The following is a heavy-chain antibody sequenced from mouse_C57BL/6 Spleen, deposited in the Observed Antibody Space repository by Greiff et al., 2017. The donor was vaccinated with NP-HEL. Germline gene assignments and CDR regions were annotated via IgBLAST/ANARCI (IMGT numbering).Heavy chain of an antibody. J-gene: IGHJ4*01. CDR3: ARRYSKDAMDY. V-gene: IGHV1-82*01. CDR2: IYPGDGDT. D-gene: IGHD2-5*01. Sequence: VKLVESGPELVKPGASVKISCKASGYAFSSSWMNWVKQRPGKGLEWIGRIYPGDGDTNYNGKFKGKATLTADKSSSTAYMQLSSLTSEDSAVYFCARRYSKDAMDYWGQGTSVTVSS. CDR1: GYAFSSSW.